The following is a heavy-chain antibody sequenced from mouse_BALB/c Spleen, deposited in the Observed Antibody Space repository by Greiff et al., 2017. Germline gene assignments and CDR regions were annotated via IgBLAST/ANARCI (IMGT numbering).Heavy chain of an antibody. D-gene: IGHD2-2*01. J-gene: IGHJ3*01. CDR2: IDPENGNT. Sequence: VQLKESGAELVRPGALVKLSCKASGFNIKDYYMHWVKQRPEQGLEWIGWIDPENGNTIYDPKFQGKASITADTSSNTAYLQLSSLTSEDTAVYYCALYGYDEFAYWGQGTLVTVSA. CDR3: ALYGYDEFAY. V-gene: IGHV14-1*02. CDR1: GFNIKDYY.